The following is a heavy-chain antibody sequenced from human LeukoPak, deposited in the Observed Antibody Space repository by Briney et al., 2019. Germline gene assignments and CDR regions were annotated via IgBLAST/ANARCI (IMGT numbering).Heavy chain of an antibody. Sequence: SETLSLTCTVSGGSISSGNYYWSWIRQPAGKGLEWIGRIYTSGSTNYNPSLKSRVTISVDTSKNQFSLKLSSVTAADTAVYYCARASLWALAAFDIWGPGTMVTVSS. J-gene: IGHJ3*02. CDR1: GGSISSGNYY. CDR3: ARASLWALAAFDI. CDR2: IYTSGST. D-gene: IGHD1-1*01. V-gene: IGHV4-61*02.